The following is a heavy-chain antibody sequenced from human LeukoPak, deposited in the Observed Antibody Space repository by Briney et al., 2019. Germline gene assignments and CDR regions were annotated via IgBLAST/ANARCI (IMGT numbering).Heavy chain of an antibody. CDR3: ASEYCSGGNCYFDY. CDR2: IFPGDSDT. V-gene: IGHV5-51*01. Sequence: GESLKISCKGSEYSFATHWIGWVRQMPGQGLEWMGIIFPGDSDTRYSPSFQGQVTISADKSISTAYLQWSSLKASDTAIYYCASEYCSGGNCYFDYWGQGTLVTVSS. D-gene: IGHD2-15*01. CDR1: EYSFATHW. J-gene: IGHJ4*02.